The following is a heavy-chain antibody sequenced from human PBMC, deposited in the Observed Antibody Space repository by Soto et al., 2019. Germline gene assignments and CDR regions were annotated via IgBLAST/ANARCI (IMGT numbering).Heavy chain of an antibody. CDR3: ARDGIAAAGTSWFDP. J-gene: IGHJ5*02. CDR2: INAGNGNT. Sequence: QVQLVQSGAEEKKPGASVKVSCKASGYTFTSHAMHWVRQAPGQRLEWMGWINAGNGNTKYSQKFQGRVTLTPDTSASTAYMELSSLRSEDTAVYYCARDGIAAAGTSWFDPWGQGTLVTVSS. D-gene: IGHD6-13*01. V-gene: IGHV1-3*05. CDR1: GYTFTSHA.